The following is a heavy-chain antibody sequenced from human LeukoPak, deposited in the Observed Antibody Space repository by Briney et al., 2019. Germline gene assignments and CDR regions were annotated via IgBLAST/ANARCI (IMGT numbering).Heavy chain of an antibody. V-gene: IGHV3-48*03. CDR3: AYRRRSSSWLG. CDR1: GFTFSSYE. J-gene: IGHJ4*02. CDR2: ISSSGSTI. D-gene: IGHD6-13*01. Sequence: PGGSLRLSCAASGFTFSSYEMNWVRQAPGKGLEWVSYISSSGSTIYYADSVKGRFTISRDNAKNSLYLQMNSLRAEDTAVYYCAYRRRSSSWLGWGQGTLVTVSS.